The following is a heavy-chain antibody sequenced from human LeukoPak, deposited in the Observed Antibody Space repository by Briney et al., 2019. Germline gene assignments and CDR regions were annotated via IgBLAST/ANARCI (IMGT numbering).Heavy chain of an antibody. V-gene: IGHV3-64D*06. J-gene: IGHJ4*02. CDR3: VKPARGWGIQNGLDY. D-gene: IGHD3-16*01. Sequence: PGGSLRLSCSASGFSFSDYAMHWVRQTPGKGLQYVSAISTNIDRTFYADSVLGRFTISRDNSANTLYLQMNSLRPEDTAVYYCVKPARGWGIQNGLDYLGQGTLVTVSS. CDR2: ISTNIDRT. CDR1: GFSFSDYA.